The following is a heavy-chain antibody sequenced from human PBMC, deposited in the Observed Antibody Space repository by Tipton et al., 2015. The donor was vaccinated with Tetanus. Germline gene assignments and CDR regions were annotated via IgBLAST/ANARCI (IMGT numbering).Heavy chain of an antibody. Sequence: LRLSCTVSGGSISSYYWSWIRQPPGKGLEWIGYIYYSGSTNYNPSLKSRVTISVDTSKNQFSLKLSSVTAADTAVYYCARDYYYGMDVWGQGTTVTVSS. J-gene: IGHJ6*02. CDR3: ARDYYYGMDV. CDR1: GGSISSYY. CDR2: IYYSGST. V-gene: IGHV4-59*01.